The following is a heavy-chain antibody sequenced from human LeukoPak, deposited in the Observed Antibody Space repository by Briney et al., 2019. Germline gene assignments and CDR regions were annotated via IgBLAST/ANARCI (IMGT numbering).Heavy chain of an antibody. CDR3: AGDVRGRTPLKLGMKWFDP. J-gene: IGHJ5*02. V-gene: IGHV3-48*02. CDR1: GFTFSRYS. D-gene: IGHD7-27*01. CDR2: ISSSSSII. Sequence: GGSLRLSCAASGFTFSRYSMNWVRQAPGKGLEWVSYISSSSSIIYYVDSVKGRFTISRDNAKNSLYLQMNSLRDEDTAVYYCAGDVRGRTPLKLGMKWFDPWGQGTRVTVSS.